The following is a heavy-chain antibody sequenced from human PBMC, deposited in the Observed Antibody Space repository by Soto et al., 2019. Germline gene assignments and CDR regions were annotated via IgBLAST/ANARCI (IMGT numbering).Heavy chain of an antibody. CDR1: GYTFTRYN. D-gene: IGHD3-10*02. CDR2: IDTRGGSA. CDR3: ARDLPRDLVRGSFDI. J-gene: IGHJ3*02. Sequence: QAQLVQSGAEVKKPGASANISCKASGYTFTRYNIHWVRQAPGQGLEWMGIIDTRGGSADYTQRFQGRVTMTRDTSTGTVYMELSSPGSEDTAVYYCARDLPRDLVRGSFDIWGQGTLVTVSS. V-gene: IGHV1-46*01.